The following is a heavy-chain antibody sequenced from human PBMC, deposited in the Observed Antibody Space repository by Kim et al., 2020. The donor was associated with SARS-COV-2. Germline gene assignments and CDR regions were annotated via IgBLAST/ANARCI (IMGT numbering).Heavy chain of an antibody. CDR2: IYPGDSDT. D-gene: IGHD6-19*01. CDR1: GYSFTSYW. Sequence: GESLKISCKGSGYSFTSYWIGWVRQMPGKGLEWMGIIYPGDSDTRYSPSFQGQVTISADKSISTAYLQWSSLKASDTAMYYCARHPLDEIAVAGTVWFDPWGQGTLVTVSS. V-gene: IGHV5-51*01. J-gene: IGHJ5*02. CDR3: ARHPLDEIAVAGTVWFDP.